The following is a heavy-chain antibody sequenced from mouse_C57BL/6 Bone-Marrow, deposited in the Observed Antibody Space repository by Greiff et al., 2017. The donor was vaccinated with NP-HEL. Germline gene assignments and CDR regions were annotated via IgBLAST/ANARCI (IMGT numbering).Heavy chain of an antibody. D-gene: IGHD2-1*01. Sequence: QVQLQQSGAELVKPGASVKMSCKASGYTFTSYWITWVKQRPGQGLEWIGDIYPGSGSTNYNEKFKSKASLTVDTSSSTAYMQLSSLTSEDSAVYYCARVCGNYAGAMDYWGQGTSVTVSS. CDR1: GYTFTSYW. J-gene: IGHJ4*01. V-gene: IGHV1-55*01. CDR2: IYPGSGST. CDR3: ARVCGNYAGAMDY.